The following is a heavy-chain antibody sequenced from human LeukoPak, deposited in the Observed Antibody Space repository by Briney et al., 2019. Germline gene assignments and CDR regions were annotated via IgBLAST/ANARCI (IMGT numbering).Heavy chain of an antibody. CDR3: ARVSSSTNKYYYYMDV. J-gene: IGHJ6*03. V-gene: IGHV3-48*04. CDR2: ISSSSSTI. Sequence: GGSLRLSCAASGFTFSSYSMNWVRQAPGKGLEWVSYISSSSSTIYYADSVKGRFTISRDNAKNSLYLQMNSLRAEDTAVYYCARVSSSTNKYYYYMDVWGKGTTVTVSS. CDR1: GFTFSSYS. D-gene: IGHD2-2*01.